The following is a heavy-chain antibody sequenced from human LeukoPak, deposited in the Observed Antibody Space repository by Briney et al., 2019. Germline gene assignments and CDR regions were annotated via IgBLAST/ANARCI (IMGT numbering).Heavy chain of an antibody. V-gene: IGHV4-59*01. CDR2: IYYSGST. D-gene: IGHD4-17*01. CDR1: GGSISSYY. CDR3: ARGPNDYGDLDY. J-gene: IGHJ4*02. Sequence: PSETLSLTCTVPGGSISSYYWSWIRQPPGKGLEWIGYIYYSGSTNYNPSLKSRVTISVDTSKNQFSLKLSSVTAADTAVYYCARGPNDYGDLDYWGQGTLVTVSS.